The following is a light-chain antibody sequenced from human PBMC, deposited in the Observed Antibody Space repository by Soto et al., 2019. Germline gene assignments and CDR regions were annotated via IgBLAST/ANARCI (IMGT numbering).Light chain of an antibody. Sequence: IPMTQSPSSLSASVGDRVTISCRASQSISNFLNWYQHKPGKAPKLLIYAASNLQSGVPSRFSGSGSGTDFTLTIINLQPEDFATYYCQQSFSTLYTFGPGTKLEIK. CDR3: QQSFSTLYT. J-gene: IGKJ2*01. V-gene: IGKV1-39*01. CDR2: AAS. CDR1: QSISNF.